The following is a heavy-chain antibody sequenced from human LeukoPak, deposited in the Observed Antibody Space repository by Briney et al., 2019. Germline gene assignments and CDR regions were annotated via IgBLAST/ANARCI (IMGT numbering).Heavy chain of an antibody. CDR3: ARAGPHTGRRRSFEY. CDR1: GGSFSGYY. D-gene: IGHD3-10*01. CDR2: INHSGSS. Sequence: PSETLSLTCAVYGGSFSGYYWSWIRQPPGKGLKWIGEINHSGSSNYNPSLKSRVTISVDTSKNQFSLKLSSVTAADTAVYYCARAGPHTGRRRSFEYWGQGTLVTVSS. V-gene: IGHV4-34*01. J-gene: IGHJ4*02.